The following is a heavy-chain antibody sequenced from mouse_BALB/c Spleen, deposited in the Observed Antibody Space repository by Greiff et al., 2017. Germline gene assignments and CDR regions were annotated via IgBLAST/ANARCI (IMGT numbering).Heavy chain of an antibody. D-gene: IGHD6-1*01. Sequence: EVKLVESGGGLVKPGGSLKLSCAASGFTFSSYAMSWVRQTPEKRLEWVASISSGGSTYYPDSVKGRFTISRDNARNILYLQMSSLRSEDTAMYYCARGRGQPFDYWGQGTTLTVSS. CDR3: ARGRGQPFDY. CDR1: GFTFSSYA. CDR2: ISSGGST. V-gene: IGHV5-6-5*01. J-gene: IGHJ2*01.